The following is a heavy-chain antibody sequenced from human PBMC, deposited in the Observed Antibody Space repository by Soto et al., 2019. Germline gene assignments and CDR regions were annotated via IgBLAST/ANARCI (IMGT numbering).Heavy chain of an antibody. Sequence: QVQLVESGGGVVQPGRSLRLSCAASGFTFSSYAMHWVRQAPGKGLEWVAVISYDGSNKYYADSVKGRFTISRDNSKNTLYLQMNSLRAEDTAAYYCARDPWASSGWYYFDYWGQGTLVTVSS. J-gene: IGHJ4*02. CDR1: GFTFSSYA. D-gene: IGHD6-19*01. CDR2: ISYDGSNK. V-gene: IGHV3-30-3*01. CDR3: ARDPWASSGWYYFDY.